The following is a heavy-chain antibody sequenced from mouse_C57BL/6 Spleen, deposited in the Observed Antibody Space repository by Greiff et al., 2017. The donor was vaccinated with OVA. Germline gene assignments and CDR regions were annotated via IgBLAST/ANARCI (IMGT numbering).Heavy chain of an antibody. V-gene: IGHV1-42*01. J-gene: IGHJ4*01. CDR3: ARKDYGSPYYAMDY. D-gene: IGHD1-1*01. CDR1: GYSFTGYY. Sequence: EVQLVESGPELVKPGASVKISCKASGYSFTGYYMNWVKQSPEKSLEWIGEINPSTGGTTYNQKFKAKATLTVDKSSSTAYMQLKSLTSEDSAVYYCARKDYGSPYYAMDYWGQGTSVTVSS. CDR2: INPSTGGT.